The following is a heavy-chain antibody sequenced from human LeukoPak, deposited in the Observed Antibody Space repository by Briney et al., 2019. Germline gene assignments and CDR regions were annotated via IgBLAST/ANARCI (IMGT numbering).Heavy chain of an antibody. Sequence: GGSLRLSCAASGFTFSNAWMSWVRQAPGKGLEWVANIKQDGSEKYYVDSVKGRFTISRDNAKNSLYLQMNSLRAEDTAVYYCARDLVTTYYYDSSGYYLSPWFDPWGQGTLVTVSS. J-gene: IGHJ5*02. CDR3: ARDLVTTYYYDSSGYYLSPWFDP. D-gene: IGHD3-22*01. V-gene: IGHV3-7*01. CDR2: IKQDGSEK. CDR1: GFTFSNAW.